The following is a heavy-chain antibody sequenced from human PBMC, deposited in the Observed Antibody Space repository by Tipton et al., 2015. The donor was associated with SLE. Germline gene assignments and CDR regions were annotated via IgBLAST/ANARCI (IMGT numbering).Heavy chain of an antibody. CDR3: ARHVGATDAFDI. D-gene: IGHD1-26*01. Sequence: TLSLTCTVSGGSISSYYWSWIRQPPGKGLEWIGYIYYSGSTNYNPSLKSRVTISVDTSKNQFSLKLSSVTAADTAVYYCARHVGATDAFDIWGQGTMVTVSS. V-gene: IGHV4-59*08. J-gene: IGHJ3*02. CDR2: IYYSGST. CDR1: GGSISSYY.